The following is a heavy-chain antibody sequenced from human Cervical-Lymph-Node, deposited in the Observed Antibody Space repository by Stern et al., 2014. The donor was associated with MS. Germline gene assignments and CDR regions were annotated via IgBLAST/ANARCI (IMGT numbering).Heavy chain of an antibody. CDR1: GFTFSKYG. V-gene: IGHV3-30*12. J-gene: IGHJ6*02. D-gene: IGHD1-26*01. Sequence: VESGRSLRLSCAASGFTFSKYGIHWVRQAPGTGLEWLAVISYDGSYKNYADSVRGRFPISRDNPRNTVFLQMNSLRAEDTAVYQCAREYTTSSKVYGMDVWGQGTTVTVSS. CDR3: AREYTTSSKVYGMDV. CDR2: ISYDGSYK.